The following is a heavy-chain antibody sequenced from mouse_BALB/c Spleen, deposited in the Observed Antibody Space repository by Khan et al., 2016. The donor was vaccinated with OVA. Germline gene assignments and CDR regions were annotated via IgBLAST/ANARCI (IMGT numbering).Heavy chain of an antibody. V-gene: IGHV5-6-5*01. CDR2: ISSGGST. CDR3: AREAYRYDEYYFDY. D-gene: IGHD2-14*01. CDR1: GFTFSTYA. J-gene: IGHJ2*01. Sequence: EVKLVESGGDSVKPGGSLKLSCAVSGFTFSTYAMSWVRQTPEKRLEWVASISSGGSTYYPDSVKGRFTISRDNARNIVYLQLTSLRSEEMAMYYCAREAYRYDEYYFDYWGQGTTLTVSS.